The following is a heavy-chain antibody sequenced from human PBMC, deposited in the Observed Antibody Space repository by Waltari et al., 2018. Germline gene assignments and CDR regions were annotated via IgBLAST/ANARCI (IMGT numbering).Heavy chain of an antibody. CDR1: GFTFPRYR. J-gene: IGHJ4*02. CDR3: TRALWLGELYDY. CDR2: INSDGSST. V-gene: IGHV3-74*01. Sequence: EVQLDESGGGLVQPGGSLRLSCSASGFTFPRYRMNWVRQAPGKGLVWVARINSDGSSTTYADSVKGRFTISRDNAKNTVYLQMNSLRVEDTAVYYCTRALWLGELYDYWGQGTLVTVSS. D-gene: IGHD3-10*01.